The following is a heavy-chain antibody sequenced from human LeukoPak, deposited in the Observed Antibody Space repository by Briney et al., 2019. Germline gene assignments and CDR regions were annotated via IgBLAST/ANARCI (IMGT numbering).Heavy chain of an antibody. J-gene: IGHJ4*02. CDR3: AREWDCSGGICFPRGFDF. D-gene: IGHD2-15*01. Sequence: ASVKVSCKASGYTFTGYYVHWVRQVPGQGLEWMGWISPNNGGTSYAHNFRDRVTMTTDTSINTAYMELSWLTSDDTAVYYCAREWDCSGGICFPRGFDFWGQGTLVTVSS. V-gene: IGHV1-2*02. CDR1: GYTFTGYY. CDR2: ISPNNGGT.